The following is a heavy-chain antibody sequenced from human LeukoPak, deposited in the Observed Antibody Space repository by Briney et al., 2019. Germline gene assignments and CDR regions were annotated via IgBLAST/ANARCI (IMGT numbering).Heavy chain of an antibody. J-gene: IGHJ4*02. CDR2: IRYDGSNK. CDR1: GFTFSSYG. D-gene: IGHD5-18*01. CDR3: AKERDTAMVTIDY. Sequence: PGGSLRLSCAASGFTFSSYGMHWVRQAPGKGLGWVAFIRYDGSNKYYADSVKGRFTTSRDNSKNTLYLQMNSLRAEDTAVYYCAKERDTAMVTIDYWGQGTLVTVSS. V-gene: IGHV3-30*02.